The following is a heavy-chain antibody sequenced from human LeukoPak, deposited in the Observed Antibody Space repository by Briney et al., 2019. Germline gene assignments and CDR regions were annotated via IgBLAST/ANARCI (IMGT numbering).Heavy chain of an antibody. D-gene: IGHD3-9*01. CDR3: ARDRDWSFDY. CDR2: IRGSSSAM. V-gene: IGHV3-48*04. CDR1: GFSFSEYS. J-gene: IGHJ4*02. Sequence: GGSLRLSCAASGFSFSEYSMNWVRQARGKGLEWVSNIRGSSSAMNYADSVKGRFTISRDNAKNSLYLEMSSLRAEDTAVYYCARDRDWSFDYWGQGTLVTVSS.